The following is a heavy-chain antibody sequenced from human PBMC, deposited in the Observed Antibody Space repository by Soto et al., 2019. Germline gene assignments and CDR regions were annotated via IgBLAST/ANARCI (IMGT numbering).Heavy chain of an antibody. V-gene: IGHV3-74*01. CDR2: ITSDGKSK. D-gene: IGHD2-21*01. CDR3: ETEELCGAECYFFKS. CDR1: GLNFSDHW. Sequence: GSLKLSCEASGLNFSDHWMHLVRQRPAEGLVWVSRITSDGKSKAYAESVKGRFAISRDNAKNTLYLQMTGLGVEDTAIYYCETEELCGAECYFFKSWGQGTLVTVSS. J-gene: IGHJ5*02.